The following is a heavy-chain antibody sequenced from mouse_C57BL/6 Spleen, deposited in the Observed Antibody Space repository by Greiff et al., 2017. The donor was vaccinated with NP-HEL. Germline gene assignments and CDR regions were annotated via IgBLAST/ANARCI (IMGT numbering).Heavy chain of an antibody. V-gene: IGHV1-53*01. CDR3: AILLYCYGNPWLAY. Sequence: QQQPGTELVKPGASVKLSCKASGYTFTSYWMHWVKQRPGQGLEWIGNINPSNGGTNYNEKFKSKATLTVDKSSSTAYMQLSSLTSEDPAVYYCAILLYCYGNPWLAYWGQWTRVTVSA. CDR1: GYTFTSYW. J-gene: IGHJ3*01. D-gene: IGHD1-1*01. CDR2: INPSNGGT.